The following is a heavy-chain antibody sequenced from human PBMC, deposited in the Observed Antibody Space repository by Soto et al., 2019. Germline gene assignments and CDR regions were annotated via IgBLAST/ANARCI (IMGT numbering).Heavy chain of an antibody. CDR1: GFTFSDYY. Sequence: QVQLVESGGGLVKPGGSLRLSCAASGFTFSDYYMSWIRQAPGKGLGWVSYISSSSSYTNYADSVKGRFTISRDNAKNSLYLQMNSLRAEDTAVYYCAREGGDDSTYFDYWGQGTLVTVAS. D-gene: IGHD3-22*01. CDR3: AREGGDDSTYFDY. V-gene: IGHV3-11*05. CDR2: ISSSSSYT. J-gene: IGHJ4*02.